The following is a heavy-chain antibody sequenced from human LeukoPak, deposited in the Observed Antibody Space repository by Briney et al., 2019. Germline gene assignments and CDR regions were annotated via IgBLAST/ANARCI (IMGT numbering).Heavy chain of an antibody. CDR1: GYTFTSYA. CDR3: ASDLDDDILTGLDY. V-gene: IGHV1-3*01. J-gene: IGHJ4*02. D-gene: IGHD3-9*01. CDR2: INAGNGNT. Sequence: GASVKVSCKASGYTFTSYAMPWVRQAPGQRLEWMGWINAGNGNTRYSQKFQGRVTITRDTSASTAYMELSSLRSEDTAVYYCASDLDDDILTGLDYWGQGTLVTVSS.